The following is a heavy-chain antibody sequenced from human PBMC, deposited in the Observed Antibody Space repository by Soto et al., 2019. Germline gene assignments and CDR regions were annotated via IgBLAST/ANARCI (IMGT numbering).Heavy chain of an antibody. Sequence: VGSLRLACAASGFTFSRSAMTWDRPAAGKGLEWVSGVSGTGGSAYYADSVKGRFTISRDKSTNTLYLHVNSLRAEDTAVYYCARGSAYSDYGLEYWGQGTLVTVSS. CDR1: GFTFSRSA. J-gene: IGHJ4*02. CDR2: VSGTGGSA. D-gene: IGHD4-17*01. CDR3: ARGSAYSDYGLEY. V-gene: IGHV3-23*01.